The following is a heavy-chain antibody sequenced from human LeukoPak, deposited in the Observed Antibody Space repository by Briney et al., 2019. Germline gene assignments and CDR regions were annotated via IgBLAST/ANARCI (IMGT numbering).Heavy chain of an antibody. CDR2: INPNSGVT. CDR1: GYTFTGYY. J-gene: IGHJ4*02. CDR3: ARTSSGWYHWGSFDY. Sequence: ASVKVSCKASGYTFTGYYMHWVRQAPGQGLEWMGWINPNSGVTNYAQKFQGRVTMTRDTSISTAYMELSRLRSDDTAVYYCARTSSGWYHWGSFDYWGQGTLVTVSS. V-gene: IGHV1-2*02. D-gene: IGHD6-19*01.